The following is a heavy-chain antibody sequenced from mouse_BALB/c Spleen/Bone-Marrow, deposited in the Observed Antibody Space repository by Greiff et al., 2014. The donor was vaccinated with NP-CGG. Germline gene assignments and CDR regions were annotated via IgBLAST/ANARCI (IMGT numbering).Heavy chain of an antibody. V-gene: IGHV1S130*01. J-gene: IGHJ4*01. CDR2: IHPNSGNT. CDR1: GYTFTSTW. Sequence: VQRVESGSVLVRPGDSVKLSCKASGYTFTSTWIHWAKQRPGQGLEWIGEIHPNSGNTKYNEKLKGKATLTADTSSSTAYVDLSSLTSEDSAVYYCTRDGVGGAMDYWGQGTSVTVSS. D-gene: IGHD2-3*01. CDR3: TRDGVGGAMDY.